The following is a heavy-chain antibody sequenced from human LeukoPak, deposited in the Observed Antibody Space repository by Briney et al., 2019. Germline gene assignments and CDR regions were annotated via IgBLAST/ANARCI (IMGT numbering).Heavy chain of an antibody. D-gene: IGHD2-15*01. V-gene: IGHV3-30*04. J-gene: IGHJ4*02. CDR2: ISYDGSNK. CDR1: GFTFSSYA. Sequence: GGSLSLSCAASGFTFSSYAMHWVRQAPGKGLEWVAVISYDGSNKYYADSVKGRFTISRDNSKNTLYLQMNSLRAEDTAAYYCARDAYCSGGSYYSGLDYWGQGTLVTVSS. CDR3: ARDAYCSGGSYYSGLDY.